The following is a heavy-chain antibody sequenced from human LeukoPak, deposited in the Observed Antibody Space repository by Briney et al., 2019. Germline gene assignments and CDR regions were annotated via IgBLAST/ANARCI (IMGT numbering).Heavy chain of an antibody. D-gene: IGHD3-10*01. Sequence: PGGSLRLSCAASESTFSRFAINWVRQAPGKGLEWVSSISSSGGYTYYADSVRGRFTISRDNSKNTLYLQMNSLRAEDTAVYYCAREKSKLLWAGDLLSPEYYYYVDVWGKGTTVTVSS. CDR2: ISSSGGYT. J-gene: IGHJ6*03. CDR3: AREKSKLLWAGDLLSPEYYYYVDV. V-gene: IGHV3-21*01. CDR1: ESTFSRFA.